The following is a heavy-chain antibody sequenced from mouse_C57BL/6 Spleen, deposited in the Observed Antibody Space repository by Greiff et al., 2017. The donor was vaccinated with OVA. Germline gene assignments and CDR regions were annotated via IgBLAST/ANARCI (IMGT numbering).Heavy chain of an antibody. Sequence: EVHLVESEGGLVQPGSSMKLSCTASGFTFSDYYMAWVRQVPEKGLEWVANINYDGSSTYYLDSLKSRFIISRDNAKNILYLQRSSLKSEDTATYYCARADYYGSSYWYFDVWGTGTTVTVSS. CDR2: INYDGSST. D-gene: IGHD1-1*01. J-gene: IGHJ1*03. CDR1: GFTFSDYY. CDR3: ARADYYGSSYWYFDV. V-gene: IGHV5-16*01.